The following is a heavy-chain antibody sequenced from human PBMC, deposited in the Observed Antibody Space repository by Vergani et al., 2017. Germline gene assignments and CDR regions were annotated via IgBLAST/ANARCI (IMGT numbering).Heavy chain of an antibody. Sequence: QVHLVESGGGVVQPGRSLRLSCVVSGFTSSYYGMHWVRQAPGKGLEWVAVISYDGTQKYYADSVKGRFTISRDNSKSTLYLQMNSLRTEDTAVYYCATKSCGTPGCQIGYFMGWVQGTLVADSS. CDR2: ISYDGTQK. J-gene: IGHJ4*02. CDR1: GFTSSYYG. D-gene: IGHD1-1*01. V-gene: IGHV3-30*03. CDR3: ATKSCGTPGCQIGYFMG.